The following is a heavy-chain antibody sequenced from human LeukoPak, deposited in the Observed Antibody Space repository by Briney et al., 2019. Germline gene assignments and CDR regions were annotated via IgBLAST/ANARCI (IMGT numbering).Heavy chain of an antibody. CDR1: GYTFTSYG. CDR3: ARTYDSSGYPIYYYYMDV. CDR2: ISAYNGNT. J-gene: IGHJ6*03. D-gene: IGHD3-22*01. V-gene: IGHV1-18*01. Sequence: ASVKVSCKASGYTFTSYGISWVRQAPGQGLEWMGWISAYNGNTNYAQKLQGRVTMTTDTSMSTAYMELRSLRSDDTAVYYWARTYDSSGYPIYYYYMDVWGKGTTVTVSS.